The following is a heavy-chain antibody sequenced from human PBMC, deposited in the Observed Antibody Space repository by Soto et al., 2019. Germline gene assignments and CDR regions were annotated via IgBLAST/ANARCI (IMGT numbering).Heavy chain of an antibody. J-gene: IGHJ4*02. CDR2: IYYSGST. CDR3: ARWPDTAMALAFDY. D-gene: IGHD5-18*01. V-gene: IGHV4-59*08. Sequence: SETLSLTCTVSGGSISSYYWSWIRQPPGKGLEWIGYIYYSGSTNYNPSLKSRVTISVDTSKNQFSLKLSSVTAADTAVYYCARWPDTAMALAFDYWGQGTLVTVSS. CDR1: GGSISSYY.